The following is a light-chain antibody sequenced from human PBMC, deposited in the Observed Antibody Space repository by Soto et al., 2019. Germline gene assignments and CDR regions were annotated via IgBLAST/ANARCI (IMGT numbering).Light chain of an antibody. Sequence: QSVLTQPPSVSGAPGQRVTISCTGSSSNIGAGYHVHWYQQLPGTAPKLLISGNSNRPSGVPDRFSGSKSGTSASLAITGLQAEDEADYSCQSYDSSLSGSVFGGGTKLTVL. CDR2: GNS. CDR1: SSNIGAGYH. J-gene: IGLJ3*02. CDR3: QSYDSSLSGSV. V-gene: IGLV1-40*01.